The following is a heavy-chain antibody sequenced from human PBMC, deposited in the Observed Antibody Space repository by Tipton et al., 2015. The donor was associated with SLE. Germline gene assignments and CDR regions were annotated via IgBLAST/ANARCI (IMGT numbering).Heavy chain of an antibody. CDR3: ARDGPGKAFDI. V-gene: IGHV4-59*01. J-gene: IGHJ3*02. CDR1: GGSISSYY. CDR2: IYYSGST. D-gene: IGHD3-10*01. Sequence: TLSLTCTVSGGSISSYYWSWIRQPPGKGLEWIGYIYYSGSTNYNPSLKSRVTISVDTSKNQFSLKLSSVTAADTAVYYCARDGPGKAFDIWGQGTMVTVSS.